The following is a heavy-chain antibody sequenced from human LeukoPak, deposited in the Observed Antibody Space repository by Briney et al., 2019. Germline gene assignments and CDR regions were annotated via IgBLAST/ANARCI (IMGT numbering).Heavy chain of an antibody. J-gene: IGHJ4*02. D-gene: IGHD3-22*01. CDR1: GYTFTSYG. CDR3: ARGLIPYYYDSSGYWDFDY. CDR2: ISAYNGNT. Sequence: ASVKVSCKASGYTFTSYGISWVRQAPGQGLEWMGWISAYNGNTNYAQKLQGRVTMTTDTSTSTAYMELRSLRSDDTAVYYCARGLIPYYYDSSGYWDFDYWGQGTLVTVSS. V-gene: IGHV1-18*01.